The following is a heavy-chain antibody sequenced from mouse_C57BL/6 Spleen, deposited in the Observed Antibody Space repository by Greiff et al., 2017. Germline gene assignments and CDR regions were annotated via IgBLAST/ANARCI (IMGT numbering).Heavy chain of an antibody. CDR2: IFPGSGST. Sequence: VQLQESGAELMKPGASVKLSCKATGYTFTGYWIEWVKQRPGPGLEWIGEIFPGSGSTTYTEKFKGQAKLTADTSSNTAYMQLSSLTTEDSAIDYCARRGYGSSYGAFDVWGTGTTVTVSA. CDR1: GYTFTGYW. D-gene: IGHD1-1*01. CDR3: ARRGYGSSYGAFDV. J-gene: IGHJ1*03. V-gene: IGHV1-9*01.